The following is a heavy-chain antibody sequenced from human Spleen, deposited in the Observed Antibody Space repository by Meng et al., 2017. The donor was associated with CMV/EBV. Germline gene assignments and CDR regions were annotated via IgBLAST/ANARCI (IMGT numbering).Heavy chain of an antibody. CDR2: IYYSGST. CDR1: GYSISSGYY. V-gene: IGHV4-38-2*02. D-gene: IGHD3-3*01. J-gene: IGHJ4*02. CDR3: ASSSGYYTIPNY. Sequence: SETLSLTCTVSGYSISSGYYWGWIRQPPGKGLEWIGYIYYSGSTYYNPSLKSRVTISVDTSKNQFSLKLSSVTAADTAVYYCASSSGYYTIPNYWGQGTLVTVSS.